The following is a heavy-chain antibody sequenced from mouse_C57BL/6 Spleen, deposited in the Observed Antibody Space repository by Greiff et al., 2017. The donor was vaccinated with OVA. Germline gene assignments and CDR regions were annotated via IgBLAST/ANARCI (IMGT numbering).Heavy chain of an antibody. CDR1: GYSITSGYY. Sequence: EVKLVESGPGLVKPSQSLSLTCSVTGYSITSGYYWNWIRQFPGNKLEWMGYISYDGSNNYNPSLKNRISITRDTSKNQFFLKLNSVTTEDTATYYCARGDSSGYYAMDYWGQGTSVTVSS. V-gene: IGHV3-6*01. CDR3: ARGDSSGYYAMDY. D-gene: IGHD3-2*02. J-gene: IGHJ4*01. CDR2: ISYDGSN.